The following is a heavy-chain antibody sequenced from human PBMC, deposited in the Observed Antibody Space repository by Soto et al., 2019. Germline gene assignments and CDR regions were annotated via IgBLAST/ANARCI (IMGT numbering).Heavy chain of an antibody. Sequence: QVQLVESGGGVVQPGRSLRLSCAASGFTFSNFGMHWFRQAPGKGLEWVASISSDGNIKYSADAVKGRFTISRDNSKNTLYMQMNSLRREDTAVYYCAKVWGPVSAAVDDYWGQGTLVTVSS. V-gene: IGHV3-30*18. CDR3: AKVWGPVSAAVDDY. J-gene: IGHJ4*02. D-gene: IGHD6-13*01. CDR1: GFTFSNFG. CDR2: ISSDGNIK.